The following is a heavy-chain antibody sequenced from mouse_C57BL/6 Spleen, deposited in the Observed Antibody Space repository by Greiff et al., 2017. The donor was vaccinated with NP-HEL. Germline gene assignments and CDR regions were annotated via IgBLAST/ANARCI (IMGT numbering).Heavy chain of an antibody. J-gene: IGHJ4*01. CDR1: GYTFTDYY. CDR2: INPNNGGT. CDR3: ASSYLYAMDY. Sequence: VQLQQSGPELVKPGASVKISCKASGYTFTDYYMNWVKQSHGKSLEWIGDINPNNGGTSYNQKFKGKATLTVDKSSSTAYMELRSLTSEDSAVYYCASSYLYAMDYWGQGTSVTVSS. V-gene: IGHV1-26*01. D-gene: IGHD5-5*01.